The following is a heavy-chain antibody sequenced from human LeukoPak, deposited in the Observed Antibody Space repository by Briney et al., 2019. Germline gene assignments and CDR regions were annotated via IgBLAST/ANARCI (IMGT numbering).Heavy chain of an antibody. CDR1: GGTFSSYA. J-gene: IGHJ5*02. D-gene: IGHD3-3*01. CDR3: ARVSPAYYDFWSGYWVSGNWFDP. Sequence: SVKVSCKASGGTFSSYAISWVRQAPGQGLEWMGGIIPIFGTANYAQKFQGRVTITADESTSTAYMELSSLRSEDTAVYYCARVSPAYYDFWSGYWVSGNWFDPWGQGTLVTVSS. CDR2: IIPIFGTA. V-gene: IGHV1-69*13.